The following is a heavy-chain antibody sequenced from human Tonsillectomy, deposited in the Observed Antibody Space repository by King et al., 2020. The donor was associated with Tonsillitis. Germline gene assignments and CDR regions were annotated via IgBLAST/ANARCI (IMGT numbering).Heavy chain of an antibody. CDR1: GYSFTSFW. CDR3: ARQDVAGQNY. D-gene: IGHD6-19*01. Sequence: VQLVQSGAEVREPGDSLKISCEASGYSFTSFWIGWGRQMPGKGLEWVGIIYPGDSVTSYSPSFPGLVTISADKSISTAYLQWSSLKASDTAIYYCARQDVAGQNYWGQGTLVTVSS. CDR2: IYPGDSVT. J-gene: IGHJ4*02. V-gene: IGHV5-51*01.